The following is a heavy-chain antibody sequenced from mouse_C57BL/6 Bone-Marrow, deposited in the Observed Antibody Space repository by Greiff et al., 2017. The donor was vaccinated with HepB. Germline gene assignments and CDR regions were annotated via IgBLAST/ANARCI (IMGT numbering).Heavy chain of an antibody. CDR1: GFTFSDYG. J-gene: IGHJ1*03. CDR2: ISNLAYSI. CDR3: ARHHYGSSYRYFDV. Sequence: DVMLVESGGGLVQPGGSLKLSCAASGFTFSDYGMAWVRQAPRKGPEWVAFISNLAYSIYYADTVTGRFTISRENAKNTLYLEMSSLRSEDTAMYYCARHHYGSSYRYFDVWGTGTTVTVSS. V-gene: IGHV5-15*01. D-gene: IGHD1-1*01.